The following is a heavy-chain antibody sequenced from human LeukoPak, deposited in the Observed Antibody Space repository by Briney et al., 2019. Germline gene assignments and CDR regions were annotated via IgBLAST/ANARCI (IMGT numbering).Heavy chain of an antibody. Sequence: PSETLSLTCTVSGGSISSSSYYWGWIRQPPGKGLEWIGSIYYTGSTYYNPSLKSRVTISVDTSKNQFPLKLSSVTAADTAVYYCARLHYGGNYGYYYYYMDVWGKGTTVTISS. J-gene: IGHJ6*03. CDR3: ARLHYGGNYGYYYYYMDV. CDR2: IYYTGST. D-gene: IGHD4-23*01. V-gene: IGHV4-39*01. CDR1: GGSISSSSYY.